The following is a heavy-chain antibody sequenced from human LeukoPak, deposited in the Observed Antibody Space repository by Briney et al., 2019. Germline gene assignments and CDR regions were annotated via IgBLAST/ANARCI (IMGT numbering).Heavy chain of an antibody. D-gene: IGHD4-17*01. J-gene: IGHJ1*01. Sequence: ASVKVSCKVSGYTLTELSMHWVRQAPGQGLEWMGWINPNSGGTNYAQKFQGRVTMTRDTSISTAYMELSRLRSDDTAVYYCAREDYGDYEGPRLQHWGQGTLVTVSS. CDR1: GYTLTELS. CDR3: AREDYGDYEGPRLQH. V-gene: IGHV1-2*02. CDR2: INPNSGGT.